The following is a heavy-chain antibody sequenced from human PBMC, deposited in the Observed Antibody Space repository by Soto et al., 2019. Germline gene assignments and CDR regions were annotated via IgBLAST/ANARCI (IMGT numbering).Heavy chain of an antibody. J-gene: IGHJ4*02. CDR2: IYYSGRT. Sequence: SETLSLTCTVSGGSISSYYWSWIRQPPGKGLEWIGYIYYSGRTNYNPSLKSRVTILVDTSKNQFSLKLSPVTAADTAVYYCVRNVDTARAYYFDYWGQGTLVTVSS. V-gene: IGHV4-59*01. CDR1: GGSISSYY. D-gene: IGHD5-18*01. CDR3: VRNVDTARAYYFDY.